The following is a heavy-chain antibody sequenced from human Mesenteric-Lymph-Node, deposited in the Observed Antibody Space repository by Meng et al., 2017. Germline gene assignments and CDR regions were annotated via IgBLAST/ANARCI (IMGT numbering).Heavy chain of an antibody. J-gene: IGHJ4*02. Sequence: QGHLHDWVPGLWQPSQTLSLTCTLSDGSPTRDDSDMSLIRQPPGKGLEWFGYIHYSGTTYYNPSLRSRNAISLDTSKNQFSLNLNSVTAADAAVYYCARDSPGGYGYFDSWGQGTLVTVSS. D-gene: IGHD5-12*01. CDR2: IHYSGTT. V-gene: IGHV4-30-4*01. CDR1: DGSPTRDDSD. CDR3: ARDSPGGYGYFDS.